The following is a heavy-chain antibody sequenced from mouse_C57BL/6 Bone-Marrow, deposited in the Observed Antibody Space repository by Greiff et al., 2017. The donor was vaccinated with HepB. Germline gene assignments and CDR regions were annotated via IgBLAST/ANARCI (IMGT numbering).Heavy chain of an antibody. CDR1: GFNIKDDY. D-gene: IGHD1-1*01. V-gene: IGHV14-4*01. J-gene: IGHJ1*03. CDR3: TTDYGSSHWYFDV. Sequence: VQLQQPGAELVRPGASVKLSCTASGFNIKDDYMHWVKQRPEQGLEWIGWIDPENGDTEYASKFQGKATITADTSSNTAYLQLSSLTSEDTAVYYCTTDYGSSHWYFDVWGTGTTVTVSS. CDR2: IDPENGDT.